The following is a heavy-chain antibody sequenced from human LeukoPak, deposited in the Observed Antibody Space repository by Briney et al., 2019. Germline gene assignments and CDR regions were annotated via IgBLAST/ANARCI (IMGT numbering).Heavy chain of an antibody. Sequence: PGRSLRLSCAASGFTFSSYAMHWVRQAPGKGLEWVSFFYRGETTYYAESVRGRFTISRDISKNTLYLLMNSLIPEDTAVYYCAREVVSIPSYFDSWGQGTLVTVSS. CDR1: GFTFSSYA. D-gene: IGHD2-15*01. J-gene: IGHJ4*02. V-gene: IGHV3-53*01. CDR3: AREVVSIPSYFDS. CDR2: FYRGETT.